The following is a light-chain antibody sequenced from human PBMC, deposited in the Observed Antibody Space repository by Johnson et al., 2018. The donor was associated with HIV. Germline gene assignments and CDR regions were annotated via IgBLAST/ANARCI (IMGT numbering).Light chain of an antibody. CDR2: RHN. CDR1: SSNIGSNT. V-gene: IGLV1-44*01. J-gene: IGLJ1*01. Sequence: QSVLTQPPSASGTPGQRVTISCSGSSSNIGSNTVNWYQQLPGTAPKLLIYRHNQRPSGVPDRFSGSKSGTSASLAISRLQAEDEADYYCGTWDSSLGTGFCGSGTKVTVL. CDR3: GTWDSSLGTGF.